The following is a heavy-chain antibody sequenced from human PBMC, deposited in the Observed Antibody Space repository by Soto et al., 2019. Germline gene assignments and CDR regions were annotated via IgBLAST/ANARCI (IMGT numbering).Heavy chain of an antibody. Sequence: QVQLQESGPGLVKPSETLSLSCTVSGGSISSYYWSWFRQSPGKRMEWIGYVHHSWGSSYNPSLQSGVSRSLASSKSQFSLKVTSGTAPDTAVYYCARQGFGPLHGLVDVWGQGTTVTVSS. J-gene: IGHJ6*02. CDR2: VHHSWGS. D-gene: IGHD3-10*01. CDR1: GGSISSYY. V-gene: IGHV4-59*08. CDR3: ARQGFGPLHGLVDV.